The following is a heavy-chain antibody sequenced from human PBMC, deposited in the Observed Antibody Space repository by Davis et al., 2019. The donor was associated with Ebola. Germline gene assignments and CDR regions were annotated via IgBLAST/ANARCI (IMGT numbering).Heavy chain of an antibody. CDR1: GFTFSGSA. Sequence: GESLKISCAASGFTFSGSAMHWVRQASGKGLEWVGRIRSKANSYATAYAASVKGRFTISRDDSKNTAYLQMNSLKTEDTAVYYCARGSSSSLALYYYYGMDVWGQGTTVTVSS. V-gene: IGHV3-73*01. J-gene: IGHJ6*02. CDR2: IRSKANSYAT. CDR3: ARGSSSSLALYYYYGMDV. D-gene: IGHD6-13*01.